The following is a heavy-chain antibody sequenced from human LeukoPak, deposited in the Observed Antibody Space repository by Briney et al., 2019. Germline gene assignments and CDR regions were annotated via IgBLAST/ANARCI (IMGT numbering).Heavy chain of an antibody. CDR3: ARTSGPDEEFDY. Sequence: ASVTVSCNASGYAFTSYGISWVRQAPGQGLEWVGWISAYNGNTNYAQKLQGRVTMTTDTSTSTAYMELRSLRSDDTAVYYCARTSGPDEEFDYWGQGTLVTVSS. D-gene: IGHD5-12*01. CDR2: ISAYNGNT. V-gene: IGHV1-18*01. CDR1: GYAFTSYG. J-gene: IGHJ4*02.